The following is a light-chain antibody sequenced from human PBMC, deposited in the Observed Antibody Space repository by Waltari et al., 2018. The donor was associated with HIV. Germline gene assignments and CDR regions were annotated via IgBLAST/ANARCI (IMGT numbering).Light chain of an antibody. CDR3: CSRGNNGNHLV. J-gene: IGLJ3*02. Sequence: SELTQDPAVSVALGQTVKIPCQGDSLSRYYASWYQQKPGQAPVIVIYSENHRPSRIPDRFSGSSSGNTASLTITGSQAEDEAHYYCCSRGNNGNHLVFGGGTKLTVL. CDR1: SLSRYY. V-gene: IGLV3-19*01. CDR2: SEN.